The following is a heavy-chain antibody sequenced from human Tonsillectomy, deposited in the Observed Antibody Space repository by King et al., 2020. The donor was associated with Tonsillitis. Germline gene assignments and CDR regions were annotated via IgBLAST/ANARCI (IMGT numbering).Heavy chain of an antibody. J-gene: IGHJ6*02. Sequence: VQLVESGGGLVQPGGSLRLSCAASGFTFSSYWMSVVRQAPAKGLEWVANIKQDGSEKYYVDSVKGLFTISRDNAKNLVYLQMNSLRGEDTGVYYCARDIEVVPATMHQYYYGLDVWGQGTTVTVSS. CDR3: ARDIEVVPATMHQYYYGLDV. CDR2: IKQDGSEK. CDR1: GFTFSSYW. V-gene: IGHV3-7*01. D-gene: IGHD2-2*01.